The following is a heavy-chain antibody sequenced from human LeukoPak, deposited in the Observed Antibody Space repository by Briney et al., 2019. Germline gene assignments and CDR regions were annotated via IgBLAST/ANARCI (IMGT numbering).Heavy chain of an antibody. V-gene: IGHV4-39*01. CDR3: ARHPKGTYWFDP. CDR1: GGSISSSSYY. J-gene: IGHJ5*02. Sequence: SETLSLTCTVSGGSISSSSYYWGWIRQPPGKGLEWIGSIYYSGSTYYNPSLKSRVTISVDTSKNQFSLKLSSVTAADTAVYYCARHPKGTYWFDPWGQGTLVTVSS. CDR2: IYYSGST. D-gene: IGHD3-10*01.